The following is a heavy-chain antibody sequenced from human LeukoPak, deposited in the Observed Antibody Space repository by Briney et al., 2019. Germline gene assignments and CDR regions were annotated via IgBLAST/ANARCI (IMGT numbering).Heavy chain of an antibody. V-gene: IGHV3-23*01. Sequence: PGGSLRLSCAASGFTFSSYAMSWVRQAPGKGLEWVSAISGSGGSTHYADSVKGRFTISRDNSKNTLYLQMNSLRAEDTAVYYCAKSPRGNPTIFDYWGQGTLATVSS. CDR3: AKSPRGNPTIFDY. CDR2: ISGSGGST. D-gene: IGHD1-14*01. J-gene: IGHJ4*02. CDR1: GFTFSSYA.